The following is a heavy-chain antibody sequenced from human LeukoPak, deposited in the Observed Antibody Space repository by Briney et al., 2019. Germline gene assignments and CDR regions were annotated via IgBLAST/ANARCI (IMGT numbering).Heavy chain of an antibody. V-gene: IGHV1-2*02. J-gene: IGHJ5*02. CDR3: AKISGYSSGWYGSEFDP. CDR2: LNPNSGGT. CDR1: GYTFTGYY. D-gene: IGHD6-19*01. Sequence: ASVKVSCKASGYTFTGYYMHWVRQAPRQGLEWMGWLNPNSGGTNYAQKFQGRVTMTRDTSISTAYMELSRLRSDDTAVYYCAKISGYSSGWYGSEFDPWGQGTLVTVSS.